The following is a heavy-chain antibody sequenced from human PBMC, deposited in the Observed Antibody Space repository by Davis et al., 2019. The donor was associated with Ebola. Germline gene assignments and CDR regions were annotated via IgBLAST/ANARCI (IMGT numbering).Heavy chain of an antibody. D-gene: IGHD1/OR15-1a*01. V-gene: IGHV6-1*01. CDR2: TYYNSKWYN. Sequence: HSQTPSLTCAISGDSVSSNSGAWNWIRQSPSRGLEWLGRTYYNSKWYNDYAASVKSRITINPDTSKNQFSLQLNSVTPEDTAVYYCARYTWNNRVFDPWGQGTLVTVSS. CDR3: ARYTWNNRVFDP. CDR1: GDSVSSNSGA. J-gene: IGHJ5*02.